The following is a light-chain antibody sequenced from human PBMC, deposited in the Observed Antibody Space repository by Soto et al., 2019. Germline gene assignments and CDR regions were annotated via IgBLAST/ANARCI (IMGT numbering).Light chain of an antibody. V-gene: IGKV1-8*01. CDR3: QQYLSYPYT. Sequence: AIRMTQSPSSISASTGDRVTITCRASQGISSFLAWYQQKPGKAPKLLIYAAATLQRGAPSRFSARGSVTDFSLTISRLQSEGFATYFCQQYLSYPYTLGQGTKLDI. CDR1: QGISSF. CDR2: AAA. J-gene: IGKJ2*01.